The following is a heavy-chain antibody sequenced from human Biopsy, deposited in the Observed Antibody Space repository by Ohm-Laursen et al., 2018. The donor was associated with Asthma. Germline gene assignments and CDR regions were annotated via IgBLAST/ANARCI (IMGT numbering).Heavy chain of an antibody. CDR1: GGTFNTYV. Sequence: ASVKVSCKSLGGTFNTYVIGWVRQAPGQGLEWMGGINSGFGTTTYPQKFQDRVTITADDSTSTVYMELSSLRSGDTAVYYCARKAGSCISRTCYSLDFWGQGTLVTVSS. V-gene: IGHV1-69*13. J-gene: IGHJ4*02. CDR2: INSGFGTT. D-gene: IGHD2-2*01. CDR3: ARKAGSCISRTCYSLDF.